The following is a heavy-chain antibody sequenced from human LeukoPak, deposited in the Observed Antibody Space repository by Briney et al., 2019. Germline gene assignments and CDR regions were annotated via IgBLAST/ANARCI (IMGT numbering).Heavy chain of an antibody. CDR3: AREQTRGGDLDY. D-gene: IGHD2-21*02. CDR1: GFTFSSYS. V-gene: IGHV3-69-1*01. Sequence: GGSLRLSCAASGFTFSSYSMNWVRQSPGKGLEWVSSISNANAIFYADSVKGRFTISRDNARNSLYLQMYSLRVEDTAVYYCAREQTRGGDLDYWGQGARVTVSS. J-gene: IGHJ4*02. CDR2: ISNANAI.